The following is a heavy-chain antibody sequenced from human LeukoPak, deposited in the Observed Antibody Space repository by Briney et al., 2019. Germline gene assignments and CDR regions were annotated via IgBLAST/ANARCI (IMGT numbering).Heavy chain of an antibody. CDR2: ISYDGSNK. V-gene: IGHV3-30*18. J-gene: IGHJ4*02. CDR1: GFTFSSYG. Sequence: GGSLRLSCAASGFTFSSYGMRWVRQAPGKGLEWVAVISYDGSNKYYADSVKGRFTISRDNSKNTLYLQMNSLRAEDTAVYYCAKSIPEWATAFDYWGQGTLVTVSS. CDR3: AKSIPEWATAFDY. D-gene: IGHD5-12*01.